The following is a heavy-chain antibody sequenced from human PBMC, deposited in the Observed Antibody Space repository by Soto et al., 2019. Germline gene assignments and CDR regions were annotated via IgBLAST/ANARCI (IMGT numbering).Heavy chain of an antibody. Sequence: SVKVSCKASGGTFGSYAISWVRQAPGQGLEWMGGIIPIFGTANYAQKFQGRVTITADESTSTAYMELSSLRSEDTAVYYCARDLEAIFGVVEARYGMDVWGQGTTVTVSS. CDR1: GGTFGSYA. J-gene: IGHJ6*02. D-gene: IGHD3-3*01. CDR2: IIPIFGTA. V-gene: IGHV1-69*13. CDR3: ARDLEAIFGVVEARYGMDV.